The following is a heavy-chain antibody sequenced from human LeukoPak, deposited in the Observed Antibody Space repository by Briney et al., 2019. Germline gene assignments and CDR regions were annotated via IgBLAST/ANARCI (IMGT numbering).Heavy chain of an antibody. CDR2: IYPGDSDT. J-gene: IGHJ4*02. CDR1: GYSFSSYW. D-gene: IGHD3-9*01. CDR3: VRHMGSDWFLFDN. V-gene: IGHV5-51*01. Sequence: GESLKISCQGSGYSFSSYWIGWVRQMPGKGLEWMGIIYPGDSDTRYSPSFQGQVTISVDKSITTAYLQWSSLKASDTAMYYCVRHMGSDWFLFDNWGQGTLVTVSS.